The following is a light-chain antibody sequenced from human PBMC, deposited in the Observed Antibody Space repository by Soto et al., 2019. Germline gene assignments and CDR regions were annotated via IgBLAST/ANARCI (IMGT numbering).Light chain of an antibody. Sequence: QSALTQPASVSGSPGQSITIACTGTNRDVGSYNLVSWYQQRPGEAPKLIISEVRNRPSGISYRFPGSKSGNTASLTISGLQAEDEADYYCSSYTPTSTLVFGGGTKLTVL. CDR3: SSYTPTSTLV. CDR1: NRDVGSYNL. V-gene: IGLV2-14*01. CDR2: EVR. J-gene: IGLJ3*02.